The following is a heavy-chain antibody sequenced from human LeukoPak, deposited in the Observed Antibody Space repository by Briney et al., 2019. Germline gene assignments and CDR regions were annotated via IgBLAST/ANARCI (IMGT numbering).Heavy chain of an antibody. J-gene: IGHJ4*02. Sequence: ASVKVSCKASGYTFTSYDINWVRQATGQGLEWMGWMNPNSVNTGYAQKFQGRVTMTRNTSISTAYMELSSLRSEDTAVYYCARGLSSGWYSARGYWGQGTLVTVSS. V-gene: IGHV1-8*01. CDR2: MNPNSVNT. D-gene: IGHD6-19*01. CDR3: ARGLSSGWYSARGY. CDR1: GYTFTSYD.